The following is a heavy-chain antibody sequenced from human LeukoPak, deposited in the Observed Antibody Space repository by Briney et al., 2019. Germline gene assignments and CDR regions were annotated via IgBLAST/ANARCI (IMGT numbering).Heavy chain of an antibody. CDR2: INHSGST. CDR3: ASRDYYDSSGYHDY. D-gene: IGHD3-22*01. J-gene: IGHJ4*02. CDR1: GGSFSGYY. Sequence: PSETLSLTCAVYGGSFSGYYWSWIRQPPGKGLEWIGEINHSGSTNYNPSLKSRVTISVDTSKNQFSLKLSSVTAADTAVYYCASRDYYDSSGYHDYWGQGTLVTVSS. V-gene: IGHV4-34*01.